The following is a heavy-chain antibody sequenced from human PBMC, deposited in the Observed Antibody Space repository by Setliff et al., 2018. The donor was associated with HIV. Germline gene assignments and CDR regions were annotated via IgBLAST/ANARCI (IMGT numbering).Heavy chain of an antibody. CDR1: GYSLSSGFY. CDR2: IYHSGST. Sequence: SETLSLTCTVSGYSLSSGFYWGWIRQPPGKGLEWIANIYHSGSTYNTPSLKSRVTILLDTSKNQFSLRLSSVTAADTAIYYCARRTIWGDAFDIWGQGTMVTVSS. V-gene: IGHV4-38-2*02. D-gene: IGHD3-16*01. CDR3: ARRTIWGDAFDI. J-gene: IGHJ3*02.